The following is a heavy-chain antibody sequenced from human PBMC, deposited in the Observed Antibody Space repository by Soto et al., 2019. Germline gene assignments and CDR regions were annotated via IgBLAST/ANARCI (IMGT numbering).Heavy chain of an antibody. D-gene: IGHD6-13*01. Sequence: SETLSLTCTVSGGSVSSGSYYWSWIRQPPGKGLEWIGYIYYSGSTNYNPSLKSRVTISVDTSKNQFSLKLSSVTAADTAVYYCASSGTVAAADPWYFDYWGQGTLVTVSS. CDR2: IYYSGST. CDR1: GGSVSSGSYY. J-gene: IGHJ4*02. CDR3: ASSGTVAAADPWYFDY. V-gene: IGHV4-61*01.